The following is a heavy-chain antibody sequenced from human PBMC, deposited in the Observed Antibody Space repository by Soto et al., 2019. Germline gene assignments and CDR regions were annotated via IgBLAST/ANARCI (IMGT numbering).Heavy chain of an antibody. D-gene: IGHD3-3*01. CDR1: GYTFTSYG. Sequence: QVPLVQSGAEVKKPGASVKVSCKASGYTFTSYGISWVRQAPGQGLEWMGWISAYNGNTNYAQKLQGRVTMTTDTSTSTAYMELRSLRSDDTAVYYCARAYYDFWSGYLNTGWYFDLWGRGTLVTVSS. CDR2: ISAYNGNT. V-gene: IGHV1-18*01. J-gene: IGHJ2*01. CDR3: ARAYYDFWSGYLNTGWYFDL.